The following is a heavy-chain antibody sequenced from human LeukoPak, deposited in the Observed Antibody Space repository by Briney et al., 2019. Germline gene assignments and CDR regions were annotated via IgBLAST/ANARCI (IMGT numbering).Heavy chain of an antibody. CDR2: MNPNSGNT. CDR3: ARGASIIGNYYYYGMDV. J-gene: IGHJ6*02. CDR1: GYTFTSYD. V-gene: IGHV1-8*01. Sequence: ASVKVSCKASGYTFTSYDINWVRQATGQGLEWMGWMNPNSGNTGYAQKFQGRVTMTRNTSISTAYMELSSLRSEDTAVYYCARGASIIGNYYYYGMDVWGRGTTVTVSS. D-gene: IGHD3-16*01.